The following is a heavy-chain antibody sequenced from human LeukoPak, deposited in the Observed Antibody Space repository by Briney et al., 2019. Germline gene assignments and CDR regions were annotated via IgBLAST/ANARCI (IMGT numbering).Heavy chain of an antibody. CDR2: IRYDGSNK. Sequence: GGSLRLPCAASGFTFSSYGMHWVRQAPGKGPEWVAFIRYDGSNKYYADSVKGRFTISRDNSKNTLYLQMNSLRAEDTAVYYCARDPRDYDILTGYYKPQNYYYYMDVWGKGTTVTVSS. J-gene: IGHJ6*03. V-gene: IGHV3-30*02. D-gene: IGHD3-9*01. CDR1: GFTFSSYG. CDR3: ARDPRDYDILTGYYKPQNYYYYMDV.